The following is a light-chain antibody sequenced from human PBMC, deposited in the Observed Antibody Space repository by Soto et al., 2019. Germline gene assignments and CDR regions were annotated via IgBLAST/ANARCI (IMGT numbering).Light chain of an antibody. J-gene: IGKJ4*01. CDR1: QGIGAT. V-gene: IGKV3-15*01. CDR3: QPYNNWPLT. CDR2: DTS. Sequence: VMVQSPATLSVSPGEGATLCRMASQGIGATLAWYQHKPGQPPRLLIYDTSTRTTAVPTRFSGSRSAAAFTLPINSLQSEDFAVYYCQPYNNWPLTFGGGTKVDIK.